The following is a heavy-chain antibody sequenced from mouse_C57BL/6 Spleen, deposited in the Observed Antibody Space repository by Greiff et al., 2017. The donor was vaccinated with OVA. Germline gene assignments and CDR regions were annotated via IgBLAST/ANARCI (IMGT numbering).Heavy chain of an antibody. D-gene: IGHD1-1*01. CDR1: GYTFTSYW. CDR3: ARYYDGSSYNFDV. Sequence: QVQLQQSGAELVKPGASVKVSCKASGYTFTSYWMHWVKQRPGQGLEWIGRIHPSDSDTNYNQKFKGKATLTVDKSSSTAYMQRSSLTSEDSAVYYCARYYDGSSYNFDVWGTGTTVTVAS. V-gene: IGHV1-74*01. J-gene: IGHJ1*03. CDR2: IHPSDSDT.